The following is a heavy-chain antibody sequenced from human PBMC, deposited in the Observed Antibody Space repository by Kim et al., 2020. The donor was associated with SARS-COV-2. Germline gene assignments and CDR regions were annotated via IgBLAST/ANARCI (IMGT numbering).Heavy chain of an antibody. CDR3: ARGGQQLALWGRRFDY. J-gene: IGHJ4*02. D-gene: IGHD6-13*01. V-gene: IGHV1-69*01. Sequence: RSRGSVTITADESTSTAYMELSSLRSEDTAVYYCARGGQQLALWGRRFDYWGQGTLVTVSS.